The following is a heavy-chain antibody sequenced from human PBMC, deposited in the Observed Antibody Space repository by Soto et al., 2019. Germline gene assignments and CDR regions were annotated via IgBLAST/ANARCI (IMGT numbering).Heavy chain of an antibody. Sequence: QVQLVESGGGLVKPGGSLRLSCAVSGLSFRDYYMSWIRQAPGKGLEWISHIGRSGDPIYYANSVKGRFSISRDDATNSVYLQMSSLRVEATAVYYCARPTRIVGATADYWGQGTLVTVSS. CDR1: GLSFRDYY. CDR3: ARPTRIVGATADY. V-gene: IGHV3-11*01. CDR2: IGRSGDPI. D-gene: IGHD1-26*01. J-gene: IGHJ4*02.